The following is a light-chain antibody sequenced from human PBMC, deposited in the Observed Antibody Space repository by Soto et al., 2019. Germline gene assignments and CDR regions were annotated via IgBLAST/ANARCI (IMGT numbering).Light chain of an antibody. CDR1: SSDVGGYNY. CDR2: DVS. CDR3: SSYTSSSTRV. Sequence: SVVSQPAPVSGSPGQSNTLSWTGTSSDVGGYNYVSWYQQHPGKAPKLMIYDVSNRPSGVSNRFSGSKSGNTASLSISGLQAEDEADYYCSSYTSSSTRVFGTGTKVTV. V-gene: IGLV2-14*01. J-gene: IGLJ1*01.